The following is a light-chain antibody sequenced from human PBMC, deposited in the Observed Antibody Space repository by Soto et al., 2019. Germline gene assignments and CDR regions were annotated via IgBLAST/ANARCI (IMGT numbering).Light chain of an antibody. Sequence: DLQLTQSPSFLSASVGDRVSITCRASQGIGSYLAWYQQKPGKAPNLLIYAASTLQSGVPSRFSGSGSGTDFTLTISSLQPEDFATYYCHQLNNYPLTFGGGTTVEIK. J-gene: IGKJ4*01. CDR3: HQLNNYPLT. CDR2: AAS. CDR1: QGIGSY. V-gene: IGKV1-9*01.